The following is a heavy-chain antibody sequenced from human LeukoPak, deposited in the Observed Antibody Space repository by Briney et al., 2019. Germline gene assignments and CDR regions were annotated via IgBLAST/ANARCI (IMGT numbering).Heavy chain of an antibody. J-gene: IGHJ4*02. V-gene: IGHV4-39*01. D-gene: IGHD2-15*01. CDR1: GGSISSSSYY. Sequence: SETLSLTCTVSGGSISSSSYYWGWIRQPPGKGLERIGSIYYSGSTYHNPSLKSRVTISVDTSENQFSLKLSSVTATDTAVYYCARLADCSGGSCYSEGVDYWGQGTLVTVSS. CDR3: ARLADCSGGSCYSEGVDY. CDR2: IYYSGST.